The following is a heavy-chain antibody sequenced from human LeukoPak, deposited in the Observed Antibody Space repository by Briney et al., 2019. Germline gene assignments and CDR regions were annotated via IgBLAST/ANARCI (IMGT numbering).Heavy chain of an antibody. CDR2: ISSSSSYI. J-gene: IGHJ4*02. D-gene: IGHD4-17*01. Sequence: GGSLRLSCAASGFTFSSYSMNWVRQAPGKGLEWVSSISSSSSYIYYADSVKGRFTISRDNAKNSLYLQMNSLRAEDTAVYYCARDLGDYVLYYFDYWGQGTLVTVSS. CDR3: ARDLGDYVLYYFDY. V-gene: IGHV3-21*01. CDR1: GFTFSSYS.